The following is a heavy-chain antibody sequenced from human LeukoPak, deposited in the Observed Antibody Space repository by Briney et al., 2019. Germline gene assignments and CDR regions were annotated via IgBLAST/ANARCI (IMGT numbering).Heavy chain of an antibody. V-gene: IGHV4-34*01. D-gene: IGHD3-9*01. J-gene: IGHJ3*02. Sequence: SETLSLTCAVYGGSFSGYYWSRIRQPPGKGLEWIGEINHSGSTNYNPSLKSRVTISVDTSKNQFSLKLSSVTAADTAVYYCARGLVLRYFDWLFQKAFDIWGQGTMVTVSS. CDR1: GGSFSGYY. CDR2: INHSGST. CDR3: ARGLVLRYFDWLFQKAFDI.